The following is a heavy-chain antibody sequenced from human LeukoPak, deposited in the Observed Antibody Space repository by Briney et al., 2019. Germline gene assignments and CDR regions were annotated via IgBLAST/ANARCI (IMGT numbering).Heavy chain of an antibody. V-gene: IGHV1-69-2*01. CDR1: GYTFTDYY. Sequence: ASVKVSCKVSGYTFTDYYMHWVQQAPGKGLEWMGLVDPEDGETIYAEKFQGRVTITADTSTDTAYMELSSLGSEDTAVYYCATVGATTAYAFDIWGQGTMVTVSS. CDR2: VDPEDGET. J-gene: IGHJ3*02. D-gene: IGHD1-26*01. CDR3: ATVGATTAYAFDI.